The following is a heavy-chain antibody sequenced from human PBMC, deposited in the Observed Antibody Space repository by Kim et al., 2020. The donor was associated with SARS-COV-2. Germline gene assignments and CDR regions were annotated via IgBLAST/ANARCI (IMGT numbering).Heavy chain of an antibody. J-gene: IGHJ4*02. V-gene: IGHV3-21*01. CDR3: ARGQPYSGSYFDY. D-gene: IGHD1-26*01. Sequence: GGSLRLSCAASGFTFSSYSMNWVRQAPGKGLEWVSSISSSSSYIYYADSVKGRFTISRDNAKNSLYLQMNSLRAEDTAVYYCARGQPYSGSYFDYWGQGTLVTVSS. CDR1: GFTFSSYS. CDR2: ISSSSSYI.